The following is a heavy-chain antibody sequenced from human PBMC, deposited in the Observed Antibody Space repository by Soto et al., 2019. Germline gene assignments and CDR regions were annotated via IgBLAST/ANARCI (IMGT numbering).Heavy chain of an antibody. Sequence: QVQLVDSGGGVVQPGRSLRLSCTASSFMFSTYGMHWVRQAPGKGLEWVALVSLDGTNKYYADSVKCRFTISRDNSKNTRYRQMDSLRAKDTDVYDGSKDKSHWWGGACKDYFEHWGQGTLVSVSS. CDR2: VSLDGTNK. V-gene: IGHV3-30*18. CDR3: SKDKSHWWGGACKDYFEH. CDR1: SFMFSTYG. D-gene: IGHD2-21*02. J-gene: IGHJ4*02.